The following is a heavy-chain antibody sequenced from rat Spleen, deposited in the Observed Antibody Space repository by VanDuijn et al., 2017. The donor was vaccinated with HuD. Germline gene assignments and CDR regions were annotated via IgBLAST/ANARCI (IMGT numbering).Heavy chain of an antibody. Sequence: EVQLVESGGGLVQPGRSLKLSCAASAFTFSDYNMAWVRQAPKKGLEWVATISSGGGDTYYRDSVKGRFTISRDNAKNTQYLQMDSLRSEDTATYYCARQDYGGYWFAYWGQGTLVTVSS. CDR1: AFTFSDYN. D-gene: IGHD1-11*01. CDR2: ISSGGGDT. CDR3: ARQDYGGYWFAY. J-gene: IGHJ3*01. V-gene: IGHV5S13*01.